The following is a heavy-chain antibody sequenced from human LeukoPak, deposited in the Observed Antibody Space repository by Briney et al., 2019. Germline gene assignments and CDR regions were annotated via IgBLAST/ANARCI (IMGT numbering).Heavy chain of an antibody. Sequence: GGSLRLSCAASGFTFDDYGMSWVRQAPGKGLEWVSGINWNGGSTGYADSVKGRFTIPRDNAKNSLYLQMNSLRAEDTALYYCARRYYDFWSGYFQEGAFDIWGQGTMVTVSS. J-gene: IGHJ3*02. CDR3: ARRYYDFWSGYFQEGAFDI. V-gene: IGHV3-20*04. D-gene: IGHD3-3*01. CDR2: INWNGGST. CDR1: GFTFDDYG.